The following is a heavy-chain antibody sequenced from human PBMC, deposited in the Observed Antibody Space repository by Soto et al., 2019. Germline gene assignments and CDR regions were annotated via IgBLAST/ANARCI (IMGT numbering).Heavy chain of an antibody. Sequence: TLSLTCAVSGGSISSGGYSWSWIRQPPGKGLEWIGYIYHSGSTYYNPSLKSRVTISVDRSKNQFSLKLSSVTAAATAVYYCARVPDRWGQGTLVTVSS. V-gene: IGHV4-30-2*01. D-gene: IGHD2-2*01. J-gene: IGHJ5*02. CDR2: IYHSGST. CDR3: ARVPDR. CDR1: GGSISSGGYS.